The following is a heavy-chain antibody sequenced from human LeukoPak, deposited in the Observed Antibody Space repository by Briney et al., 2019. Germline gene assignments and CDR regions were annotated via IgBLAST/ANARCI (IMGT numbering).Heavy chain of an antibody. CDR3: TRGLPSDKIDY. D-gene: IGHD2-15*01. Sequence: SVTLSLTCTVSGGSISSGDYIWTWLRQPPGKGLEWIGRMHYGGSPSYNPSLQSRVTISADTSKNQFSLSLYSVTAADTAVYYCTRGLPSDKIDYWGQGTLVTVSS. V-gene: IGHV4-30-4*01. CDR1: GGSISSGDYI. J-gene: IGHJ4*02. CDR2: MHYGGSP.